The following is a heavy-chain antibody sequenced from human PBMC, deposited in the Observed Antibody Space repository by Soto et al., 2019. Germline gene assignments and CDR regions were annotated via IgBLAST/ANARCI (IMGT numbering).Heavy chain of an antibody. Sequence: EVQLLESGGGLVQPGRSLRLSCTASGFTFSSHAMTWVRQAPGKGLEWVSGLSDSGDSINYADSVKGRFTIYRDNSMNTLYLQMNTLRVEDTGVYYCAKVSSSWYAGFFDLWGQGTLVTVSS. D-gene: IGHD6-13*01. CDR3: AKVSSSWYAGFFDL. J-gene: IGHJ4*02. CDR2: LSDSGDSI. V-gene: IGHV3-23*01. CDR1: GFTFSSHA.